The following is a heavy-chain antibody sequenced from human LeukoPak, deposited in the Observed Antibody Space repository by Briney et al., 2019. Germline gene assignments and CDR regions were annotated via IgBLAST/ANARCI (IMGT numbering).Heavy chain of an antibody. V-gene: IGHV3-48*01. CDR3: ARGDPIYDFWSGGDY. CDR2: ISSSSNVI. D-gene: IGHD3-3*01. CDR1: GFTFNSYA. Sequence: GGSLRLSCAASGFTFNSYAFNWVRQAPGKGLEWVSYISSSSNVIYYTDSVKGRFTISRDNARNLLSLQMNSLRAEDTAVYYCARGDPIYDFWSGGDYWGQGSLVTVSS. J-gene: IGHJ4*02.